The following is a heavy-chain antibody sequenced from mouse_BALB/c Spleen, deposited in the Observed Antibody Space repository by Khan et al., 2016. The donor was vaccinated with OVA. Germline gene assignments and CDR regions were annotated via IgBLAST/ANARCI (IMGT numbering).Heavy chain of an antibody. CDR2: IDPSDSET. CDR1: GYTFTIYW. Sequence: QVQLQQPGTELVRPGASVKLSCKASGYTFTIYWMHWLKQRPGLGLEWIGMIDPSDSETHYSQMFKDKATLTVDKSSSTAYMQLSSLTSEDSAVYYCARGYYGTASFAYWGQGTLVTVSA. J-gene: IGHJ3*01. V-gene: IGHV1-52*01. D-gene: IGHD1-1*01. CDR3: ARGYYGTASFAY.